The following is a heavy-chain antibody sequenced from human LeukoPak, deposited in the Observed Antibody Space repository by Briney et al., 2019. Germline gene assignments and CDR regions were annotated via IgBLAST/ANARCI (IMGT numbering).Heavy chain of an antibody. V-gene: IGHV3-15*01. Sequence: GVSLRLSCAASGFTFSNAWMSWVRQAPGKGLEWVGRIKSKTDGGTTDYAAPVKGRFTISRDDSKNTLYLQMNSLKTEDTAVYYCTTSRTVWFGELYWGQGTLVTVSS. CDR1: GFTFSNAW. J-gene: IGHJ4*02. CDR2: IKSKTDGGTT. D-gene: IGHD3-10*01. CDR3: TTSRTVWFGELY.